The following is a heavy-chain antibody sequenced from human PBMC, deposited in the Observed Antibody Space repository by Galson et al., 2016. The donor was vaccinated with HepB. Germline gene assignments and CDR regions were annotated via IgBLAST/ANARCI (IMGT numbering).Heavy chain of an antibody. CDR2: VDPGDGST. CDR1: GYTFTNYA. D-gene: IGHD3-16*01. V-gene: IGHV1-3*01. Sequence: SVKVSCKASGYTFTNYALHWVRQAPGQSLEWMGCVDPGDGSTKYSQKFQGRITITPDASASAADLGLSGLTSGDTAMYYCARWGSRRLYYYYLDYWAQGTLVAVSS. CDR3: ARWGSRRLYYYYLDY. J-gene: IGHJ4*02.